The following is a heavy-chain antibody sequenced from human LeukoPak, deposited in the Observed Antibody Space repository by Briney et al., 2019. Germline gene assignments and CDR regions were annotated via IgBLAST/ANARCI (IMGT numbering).Heavy chain of an antibody. CDR3: ARSRSYYYDSSGYSIDY. D-gene: IGHD3-22*01. V-gene: IGHV4-59*08. CDR1: GGSISSYY. CDR2: IYYSGST. J-gene: IGHJ4*02. Sequence: SETLSLTCTVSGGSISSYYWSWIRQPPGKGLMWIGYIYYSGSTNYNPSLKSRVTISVDTSKNQFSLKLSSVTAADTAVYYCARSRSYYYDSSGYSIDYWGQGTRVSVSS.